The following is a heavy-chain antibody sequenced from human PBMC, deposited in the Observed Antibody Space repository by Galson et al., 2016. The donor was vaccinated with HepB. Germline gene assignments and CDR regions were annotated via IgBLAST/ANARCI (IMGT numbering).Heavy chain of an antibody. Sequence: SLRLSCAASGFTFSSYAMTWVRQAPGKGLEWVSLSSDSGSTTYYADPVKDRFTISRDNPKNTLYLQMNSLRAEDTAVYYCAKMGTRVITTYYFDYWGQGTLVTVSS. CDR2: SSDSGSTT. D-gene: IGHD3-16*01. V-gene: IGHV3-23*01. J-gene: IGHJ4*02. CDR3: AKMGTRVITTYYFDY. CDR1: GFTFSSYA.